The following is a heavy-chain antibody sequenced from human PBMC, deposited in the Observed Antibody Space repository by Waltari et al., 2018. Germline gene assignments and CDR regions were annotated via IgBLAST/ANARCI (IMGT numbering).Heavy chain of an antibody. J-gene: IGHJ5*02. CDR3: ARLSYHIVTGYGWFDP. CDR2: ISYSGST. Sequence: QLQLQESGPGLVKPSETLSLTCTVSAGSISSESYYWGWIRQPPGKGLEWIGIISYSGSTYYNPSLKSRVTISVDTSKNQFSLKLSSVTAADTAVYYCARLSYHIVTGYGWFDPWGLGTLVTVSS. CDR1: AGSISSESYY. V-gene: IGHV4-39*01. D-gene: IGHD3-9*01.